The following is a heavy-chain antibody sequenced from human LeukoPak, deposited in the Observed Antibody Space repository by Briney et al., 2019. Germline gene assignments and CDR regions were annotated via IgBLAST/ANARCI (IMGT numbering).Heavy chain of an antibody. CDR3: AREIRCIWFDP. D-gene: IGHD3-16*02. CDR1: GPSIGSVGYY. Sequence: PSQTLSPACTVSGPSIGSVGYYWSWIRQHPGKGWEWSGHIYDSGSTHCNSSLKSRVTISVDKSNSQFSLELSSVTGADTAVYYCAREIRCIWFDPWGQGTLVTVSS. J-gene: IGHJ5*02. CDR2: IYDSGST. V-gene: IGHV4-31*03.